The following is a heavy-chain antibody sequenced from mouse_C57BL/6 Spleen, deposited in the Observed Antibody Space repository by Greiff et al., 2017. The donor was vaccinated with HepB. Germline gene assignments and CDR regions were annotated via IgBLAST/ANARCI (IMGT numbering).Heavy chain of an antibody. CDR1: GYTFTTYP. CDR2: FHPYNDDT. J-gene: IGHJ1*03. CDR3: ARGDYGSSYPNWYFDV. Sequence: VHLVESGAELVKPGASVKMSCKASGYTFTTYPIEWMKQNHGKSLEWIGNFHPYNDDTKYNEKFKGKATLTVEKSSSTVYLELSRLTSDDSAVYYCARGDYGSSYPNWYFDVWGTGTTVTVSS. V-gene: IGHV1-47*01. D-gene: IGHD1-1*01.